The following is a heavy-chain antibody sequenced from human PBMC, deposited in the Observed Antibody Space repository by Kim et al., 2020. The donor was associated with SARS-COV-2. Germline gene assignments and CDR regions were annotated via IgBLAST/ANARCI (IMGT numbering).Heavy chain of an antibody. J-gene: IGHJ3*02. V-gene: IGHV1-18*01. D-gene: IGHD2-2*01. CDR3: ASSAGYCSSTSCHYDAFDI. CDR1: GYTFTSYG. Sequence: ASVKVSCKASGYTFTSYGISWVRQAPGQGLEWMGWISAYNGNTNYAQKLQGRVTMTTDTSTSTAYMELRSLRSDDTAVYYCASSAGYCSSTSCHYDAFDIWGQGTMVTVSS. CDR2: ISAYNGNT.